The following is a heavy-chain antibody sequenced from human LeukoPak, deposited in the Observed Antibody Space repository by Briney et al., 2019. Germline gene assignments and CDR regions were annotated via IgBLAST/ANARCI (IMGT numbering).Heavy chain of an antibody. Sequence: GGSLRLSCAASGFTFDGYGMSWVRQAPGKGLEWVSGINWNGDSTGYADSVKGRFTISRDNAKDSLYLQMHSLRAEDTALYYCARAKRGSSWSFDYWGQGTLVTVSS. CDR3: ARAKRGSSWSFDY. V-gene: IGHV3-20*04. CDR2: INWNGDST. D-gene: IGHD6-13*01. CDR1: GFTFDGYG. J-gene: IGHJ4*02.